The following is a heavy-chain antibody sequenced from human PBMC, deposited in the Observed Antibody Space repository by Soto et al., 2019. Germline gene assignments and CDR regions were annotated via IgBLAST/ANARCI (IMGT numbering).Heavy chain of an antibody. Sequence: SETLSLPCTVSGGSISSSSYYWGRIRQPPGKGLEWIGSIYYSGSTYYNPSLKSRVTISVDTSKNQFSLKLSSVTAADTAVYYCARYGFGVDPYGMDVWGQGTTITVSS. CDR2: IYYSGST. D-gene: IGHD3-3*01. J-gene: IGHJ6*02. V-gene: IGHV4-39*01. CDR3: ARYGFGVDPYGMDV. CDR1: GGSISSSSYY.